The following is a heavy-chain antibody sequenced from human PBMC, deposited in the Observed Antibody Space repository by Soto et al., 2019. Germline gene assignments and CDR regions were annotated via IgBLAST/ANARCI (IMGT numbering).Heavy chain of an antibody. CDR3: ARYGSGYPTY. Sequence: QVQLVESGGGVVKPGRSLRLSCAASGFTFSSYAMHWVRQAPGKGLEWVAVISYDGSNKYYADSVKGRFTISRDNSKNTLDLQMNSLRADDTAVYYCARYGSGYPTYWGQGTLVTVSS. CDR1: GFTFSSYA. V-gene: IGHV3-30-3*01. CDR2: ISYDGSNK. J-gene: IGHJ4*02. D-gene: IGHD5-12*01.